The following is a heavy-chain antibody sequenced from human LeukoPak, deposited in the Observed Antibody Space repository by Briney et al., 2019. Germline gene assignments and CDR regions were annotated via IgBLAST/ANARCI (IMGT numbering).Heavy chain of an antibody. Sequence: PGGSLRLSCAASGFTVSSKDMSWVRQAPGKGLEWASVIYSGGSTYYADSVKGRFTISRDNSKNTLYLQMNSLRAEDTAVYYCASLYYHGMDVWGQGTTVTVSS. D-gene: IGHD2-2*02. CDR1: GFTVSSKD. V-gene: IGHV3-66*01. J-gene: IGHJ6*02. CDR3: ASLYYHGMDV. CDR2: IYSGGST.